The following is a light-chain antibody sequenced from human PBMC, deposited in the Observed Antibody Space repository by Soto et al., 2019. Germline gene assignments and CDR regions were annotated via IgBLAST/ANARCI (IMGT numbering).Light chain of an antibody. V-gene: IGKV3-15*01. CDR2: CAS. Sequence: EIGMTQSPATLSVSPGERATLSCRASQSVSRTLAWYQQKPGQAPRLLIYCASPRATGIPARFSGSGSGTEFTLTISSLQSEDFSVYYCQQYNNWPPNTFGQGTRLEIK. J-gene: IGKJ5*01. CDR1: QSVSRT. CDR3: QQYNNWPPNT.